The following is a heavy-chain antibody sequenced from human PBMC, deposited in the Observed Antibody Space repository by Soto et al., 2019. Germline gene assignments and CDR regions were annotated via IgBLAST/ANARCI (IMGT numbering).Heavy chain of an antibody. CDR1: GFTFSSYS. V-gene: IGHV3-48*01. J-gene: IGHJ4*02. Sequence: EVQLVESGGGLVQPGGSLRLSCAASGFTFSSYSMNWVRQAPGKGLEWVSYISSSSSTIYYADSVKGRFTISRDNAKNSLYLQMNSLSAEDTAVYYCAGDLNYGLFDYWGQGTLVTVSS. CDR3: AGDLNYGLFDY. D-gene: IGHD4-17*01. CDR2: ISSSSSTI.